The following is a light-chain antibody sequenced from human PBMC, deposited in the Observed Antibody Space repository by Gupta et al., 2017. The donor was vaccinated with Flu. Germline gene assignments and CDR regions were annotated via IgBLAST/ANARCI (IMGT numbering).Light chain of an antibody. Sequence: PSTLSASVGDRVTITCRASQSITGWLAWYQQKPGKAPKLLIYKTSNVESGVPSRFSGSGSGTEFTLTINSLQPDDFATYYCQQYNSYTGTFGQGTKVEIK. CDR3: QQYNSYTGT. CDR2: KTS. CDR1: QSITGW. J-gene: IGKJ1*01. V-gene: IGKV1-5*03.